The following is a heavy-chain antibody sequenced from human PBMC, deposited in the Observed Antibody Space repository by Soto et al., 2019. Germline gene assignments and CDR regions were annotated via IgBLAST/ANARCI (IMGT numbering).Heavy chain of an antibody. CDR1: GGSISSGGYY. V-gene: IGHV4-31*03. Sequence: SETLSLTCTVSGGSISSGGYYWSWIRQHPGKGLEWIGYIYYSGSTYYNPSLKSRVTISVDTSKNQFSLKLSSVTAADTAVYYCARESPNWNVDYWGQGTLVTVS. J-gene: IGHJ4*02. D-gene: IGHD1-1*01. CDR2: IYYSGST. CDR3: ARESPNWNVDY.